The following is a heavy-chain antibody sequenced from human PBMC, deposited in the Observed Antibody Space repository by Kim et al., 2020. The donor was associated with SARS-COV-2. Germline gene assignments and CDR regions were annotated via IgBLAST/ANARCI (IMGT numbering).Heavy chain of an antibody. CDR1: GFTFSSYW. J-gene: IGHJ5*02. V-gene: IGHV3-7*01. Sequence: GGSLRLSCAASGFTFSSYWMSWVRQAPGKGLEWVANIKQDGSEKYYVDSVKGRFTISRDNAKNSLYLQMNSLRAEDTAVYYCARDRYSGSYYRFDPWGQGTLVTVSS. D-gene: IGHD1-26*01. CDR2: IKQDGSEK. CDR3: ARDRYSGSYYRFDP.